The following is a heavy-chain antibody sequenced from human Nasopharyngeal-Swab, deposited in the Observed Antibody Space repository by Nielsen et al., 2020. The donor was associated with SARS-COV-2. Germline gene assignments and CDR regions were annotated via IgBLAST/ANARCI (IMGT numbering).Heavy chain of an antibody. CDR2: IGDKDHNYAT. Sequence: GESLKISCAASGFIFSASAMHWVRQASGKGLEWVGRIGDKDHNYATTYGASVQGRFTISRDDSKNMAFLQMDSLKTEDTAPYYCTTDFYFDYWGQGTLVTVSS. V-gene: IGHV3-73*01. CDR3: TTDFYFDY. J-gene: IGHJ4*02. CDR1: GFIFSASA.